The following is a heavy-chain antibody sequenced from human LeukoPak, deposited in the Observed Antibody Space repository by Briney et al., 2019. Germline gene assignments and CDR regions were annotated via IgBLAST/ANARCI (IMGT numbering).Heavy chain of an antibody. Sequence: ASVKVSCKTSGDTFTGYYMHWVRQAPGQGLEWMGWINPNSGGTNYAQKFQGRVTMTRDTSISTAYMELSRLRSDDTAVYYCARDDYYDSTGYEGAFDIWGQGTMVTVSS. CDR1: GDTFTGYY. V-gene: IGHV1-2*02. D-gene: IGHD3-22*01. CDR3: ARDDYYDSTGYEGAFDI. CDR2: INPNSGGT. J-gene: IGHJ3*02.